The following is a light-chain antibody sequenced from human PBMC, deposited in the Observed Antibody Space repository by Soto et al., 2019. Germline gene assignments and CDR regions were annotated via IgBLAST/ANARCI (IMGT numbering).Light chain of an antibody. CDR1: QGIGNY. V-gene: IGKV1-27*01. Sequence: DIQMTQSPSSLSPSVGDRVTITCRASQGIGNYLAWYQQKPGKVPKHLIYDASTLQSGVPSRFSGSGSETDFTLTISSLEPEDVATYYCQKYYTAPETVGQGTKVEIK. CDR3: QKYYTAPET. J-gene: IGKJ1*01. CDR2: DAS.